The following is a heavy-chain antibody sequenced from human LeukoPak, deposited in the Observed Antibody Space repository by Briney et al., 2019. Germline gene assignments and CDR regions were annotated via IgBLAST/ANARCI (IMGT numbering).Heavy chain of an antibody. D-gene: IGHD3-10*01. CDR3: AKSNGYGLVDI. Sequence: ASVKVSFTASGYTFTIYGISWVRQAPGQGPEWMGWISAYNGNTNYAQKLQGRVTITTDTSTSTAYMELRSLRSDDTAVYYCAKSNGYGLVDIWGQGTMVTVSS. CDR2: ISAYNGNT. CDR1: GYTFTIYG. V-gene: IGHV1-18*01. J-gene: IGHJ3*02.